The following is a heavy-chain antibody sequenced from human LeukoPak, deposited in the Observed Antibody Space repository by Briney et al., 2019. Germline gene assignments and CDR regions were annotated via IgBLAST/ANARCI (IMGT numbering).Heavy chain of an antibody. CDR2: INTGNGNT. V-gene: IGHV1-3*04. Sequence: ASVKVSCKASGYTFTSYAMHWVRQAPGQRLECMGWINTGNGNTKYSQKFQGRVTITRDTSTSTAYMELRSLRSDDTAVYYCAREVTTYYYDSSGYSPFDYWGQGTLVTVSS. J-gene: IGHJ4*02. D-gene: IGHD3-22*01. CDR3: AREVTTYYYDSSGYSPFDY. CDR1: GYTFTSYA.